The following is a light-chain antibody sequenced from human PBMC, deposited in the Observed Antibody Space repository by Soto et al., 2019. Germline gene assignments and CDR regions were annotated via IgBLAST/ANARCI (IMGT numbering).Light chain of an antibody. CDR2: AAS. V-gene: IGKV1-39*01. J-gene: IGKJ2*01. CDR3: QQTDRSPYT. Sequence: DIQMTQSPSSLSAAVGDSVTITCRPSQNIGNYVNWYQQKPGEAPKLLIFAASSLQSGVPLRFAGSRSGADFTLTISGLQREDFATYYCQQTDRSPYTFGQGTKLEIK. CDR1: QNIGNY.